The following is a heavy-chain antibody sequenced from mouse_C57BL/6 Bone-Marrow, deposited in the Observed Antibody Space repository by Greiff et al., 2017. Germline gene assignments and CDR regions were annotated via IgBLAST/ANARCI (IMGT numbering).Heavy chain of an antibody. J-gene: IGHJ2*01. V-gene: IGHV5-2*01. CDR1: EYEFPSHD. CDR2: INSDGGST. D-gene: IGHD1-1*02. Sequence: DVMLVEPGGGLVQPGESLKLSCESNEYEFPSHDMSWVRKTPEKRLELVAAINSDGGSTYYPDTMERRFIISRDNTKKTLYLQMSSLRSEDAALYYCARQSTIPTSKDYWGQGTTLTVSS. CDR3: ARQSTIPTSKDY.